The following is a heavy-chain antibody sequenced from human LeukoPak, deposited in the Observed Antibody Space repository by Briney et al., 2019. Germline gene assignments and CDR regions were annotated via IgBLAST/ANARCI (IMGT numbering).Heavy chain of an antibody. CDR2: ISGSGGST. Sequence: GGSLRLSCAASGFTFSSYAMSWVRQAPGKGLEWVAAISGSGGSTYYADSVKGRFTISRDNSKNTLHLQMNSLRAEDTAVYYCAKDAIFGVVLYDYWGQGTLVTVSS. V-gene: IGHV3-23*01. CDR1: GFTFSSYA. D-gene: IGHD3-3*01. J-gene: IGHJ4*02. CDR3: AKDAIFGVVLYDY.